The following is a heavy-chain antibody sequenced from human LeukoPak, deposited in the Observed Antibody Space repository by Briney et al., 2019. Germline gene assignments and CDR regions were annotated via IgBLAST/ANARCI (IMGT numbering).Heavy chain of an antibody. CDR3: AKLFGSRTSAWGFDL. CDR2: ISHSGRT. Sequence: SETLSLTCAVYGGSFNDDYWSWIRQPPGRELEWIGDISHSGRTNYNPSLKSRVIISVDTYKNQFSLKMRSVTAADTAMYYCAKLFGSRTSAWGFDLWGRGTLVTVSS. V-gene: IGHV4-34*01. D-gene: IGHD2-21*01. J-gene: IGHJ2*01. CDR1: GGSFNDDY.